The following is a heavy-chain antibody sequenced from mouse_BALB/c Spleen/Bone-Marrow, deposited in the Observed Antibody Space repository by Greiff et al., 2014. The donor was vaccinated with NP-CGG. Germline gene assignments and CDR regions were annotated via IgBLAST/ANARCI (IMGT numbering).Heavy chain of an antibody. V-gene: IGHV1S56*01. J-gene: IGHJ3*01. D-gene: IGHD3-2*01. CDR3: ARSGDSSGYGFAY. CDR1: GCTFTSYD. CDR2: IYPGDGST. Sequence: VQLQQSGPELVKPGALVKISCKASGCTFTSYDINWVKQRPGQGLEWIGWIYPGDGSTKYNGKFKGKATLTADKSSSTAYMQLSSLTSENSAVYFCARSGDSSGYGFAYWGQGTLVTVSA.